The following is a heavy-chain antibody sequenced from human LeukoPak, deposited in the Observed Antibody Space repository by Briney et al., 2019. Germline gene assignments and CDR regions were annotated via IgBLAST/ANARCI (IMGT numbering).Heavy chain of an antibody. CDR2: INPNDGDT. CDR3: ARANFLYCSSSTCLFDC. V-gene: IGHV1-2*02. D-gene: IGHD2-2*01. Sequence: VASVKLSCKASGYTFTDYYMHWVRQAPGQGIEWMGWINPNDGDTNYAQKFQGRVTMTRDTSISTAHMEVSRLRSDDTAVYYCARANFLYCSSSTCLFDCWGQGTLVTVSS. CDR1: GYTFTDYY. J-gene: IGHJ4*02.